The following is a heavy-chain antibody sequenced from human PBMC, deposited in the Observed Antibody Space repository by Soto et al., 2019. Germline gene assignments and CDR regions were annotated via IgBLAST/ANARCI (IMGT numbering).Heavy chain of an antibody. CDR3: AKEPGLYFEYFN. D-gene: IGHD3-9*01. V-gene: IGHV3-7*04. CDR1: GFTFSSYW. CDR2: IKQDGSER. J-gene: IGHJ4*02. Sequence: DVHLVESGGGFVQAGGSLRLSCAASGFTFSSYWMSWVRQAPGKGLEWVANIKQDGSERYYLDSVKGRFTISRDNGKYSVSLLMNSLRVEDTAVYYCAKEPGLYFEYFNWGQGALVTVSS.